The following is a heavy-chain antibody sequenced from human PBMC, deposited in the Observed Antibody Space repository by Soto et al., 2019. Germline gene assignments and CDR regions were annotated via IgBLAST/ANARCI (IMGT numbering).Heavy chain of an antibody. CDR1: GFTFSSYW. CDR2: VSYHGSVQ. J-gene: IGHJ3*02. V-gene: IGHV3-30*18. CDR3: AKEGSGSRYSFDI. D-gene: IGHD1-26*01. Sequence: GGSLRLSCAASGFTFSSYWMSWVRQAPGKGLEWVAVVSYHGSVQYYADSVKGRFTLSRDNFKNTLYLEMNSLRPEDTAVYYCAKEGSGSRYSFDIWGQGTMVTVSS.